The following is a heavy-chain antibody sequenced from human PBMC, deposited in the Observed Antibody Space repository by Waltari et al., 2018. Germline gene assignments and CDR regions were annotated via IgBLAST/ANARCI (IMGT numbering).Heavy chain of an antibody. Sequence: QVQLVQSGAEVKKPGSSVKVSCKASGGTFSSYAISWGRQDPGQGLEWMGGIIPIFGTANYAQKCPGRVTITTDESTSTAYMELSSLRSEDTAVYYCARDMNGDYSGDAFDIWGQGTMVTVSS. CDR1: GGTFSSYA. CDR3: ARDMNGDYSGDAFDI. CDR2: IIPIFGTA. V-gene: IGHV1-69*05. D-gene: IGHD4-17*01. J-gene: IGHJ3*02.